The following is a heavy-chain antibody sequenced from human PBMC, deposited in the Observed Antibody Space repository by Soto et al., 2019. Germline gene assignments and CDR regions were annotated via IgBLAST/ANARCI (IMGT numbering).Heavy chain of an antibody. Sequence: QVQLQESGPGLVKPSQTLSLTCTVSGGSISSGGYYWSWIRQHPGKVLEWIGYIYYSGITYNNPSLKSRVTISVDTAKNQFSLKLSSVTAADTAVYYCARVYSGYDYRGWFDPWGQGSLVTVSS. J-gene: IGHJ5*02. CDR1: GGSISSGGYY. CDR3: ARVYSGYDYRGWFDP. CDR2: IYYSGIT. D-gene: IGHD5-12*01. V-gene: IGHV4-31*03.